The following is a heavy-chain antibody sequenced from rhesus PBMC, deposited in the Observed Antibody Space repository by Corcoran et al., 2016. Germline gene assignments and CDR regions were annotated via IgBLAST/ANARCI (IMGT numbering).Heavy chain of an antibody. J-gene: IGHJ4*01. V-gene: IGHV4-57*01. CDR1: GGSVSSSNW. CDR3: ARAPTYYFDY. Sequence: QLQLQESGPGLVKPSETLSLTCAVSGGSVSSSNWWSCISPAPGQGLEWIGRISCSGGRTSYNPSLTSLVTISTDTSKNQFSLKVSSVTAADTAVYYCARAPTYYFDYWGQGVLVTVSS. CDR2: ISCSGGRT. D-gene: IGHD4-11*01.